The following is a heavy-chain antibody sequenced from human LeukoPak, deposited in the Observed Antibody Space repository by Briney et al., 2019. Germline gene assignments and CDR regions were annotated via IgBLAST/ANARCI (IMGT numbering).Heavy chain of an antibody. CDR2: IYHSGST. Sequence: SETLSLTCTVSGGSISSYYWSWIRQPPGKGLEWIGYIYHSGSTYYNPSLKSRVTISVDRSKNQFSLKLSSVTAADTAVYYCARDEARFLEWLEKYYFDYWGQGTLITVSS. D-gene: IGHD3-3*01. J-gene: IGHJ4*02. CDR3: ARDEARFLEWLEKYYFDY. CDR1: GGSISSYY. V-gene: IGHV4-59*12.